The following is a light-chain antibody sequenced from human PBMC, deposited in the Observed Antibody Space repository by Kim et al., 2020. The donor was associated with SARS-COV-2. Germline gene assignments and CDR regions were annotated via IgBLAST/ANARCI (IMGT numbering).Light chain of an antibody. CDR3: MQGSHWPPT. CDR2: NVS. V-gene: IGKV2-30*01. Sequence: PPFISFRCSQSHEYFDVNLCVYWFQQRRGQSPRRLLYNVSRRDSGVLDSFSCSGSGTDFTLKISRVEAEDVGIYYCMQGSHWPPTFGQGTKVDIK. CDR1: QSHEYFDVNLC. J-gene: IGKJ1*01.